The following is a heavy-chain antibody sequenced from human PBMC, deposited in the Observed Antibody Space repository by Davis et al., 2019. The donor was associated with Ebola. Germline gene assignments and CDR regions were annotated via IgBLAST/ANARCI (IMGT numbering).Heavy chain of an antibody. CDR3: ARERRITMVQSDY. CDR2: IWYDGSNK. Sequence: PGGSLRLSCAASGFTFSSYGMHWVRQAPGKGLEWVAVIWYDGSNKYYADSVKGRFTISRDNSKNTLYLQMNSLRAEDTAVYYCARERRITMVQSDYWGQGTLVTVSS. CDR1: GFTFSSYG. V-gene: IGHV3-33*01. J-gene: IGHJ4*02. D-gene: IGHD3-10*01.